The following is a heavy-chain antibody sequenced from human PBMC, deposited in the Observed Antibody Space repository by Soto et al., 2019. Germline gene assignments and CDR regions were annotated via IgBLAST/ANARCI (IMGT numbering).Heavy chain of an antibody. V-gene: IGHV1-69*13. Sequence: SVKVSCKASGGTFSSYAISWVRQAPGQGLEWMGGIIPIFGTANYAQKFQGRVTITADESTSTAYMELSSLRSEDTAVYYCARGQSGSVVTGASFDYWGQGTLVTVS. D-gene: IGHD3-22*01. CDR1: GGTFSSYA. J-gene: IGHJ4*02. CDR2: IIPIFGTA. CDR3: ARGQSGSVVTGASFDY.